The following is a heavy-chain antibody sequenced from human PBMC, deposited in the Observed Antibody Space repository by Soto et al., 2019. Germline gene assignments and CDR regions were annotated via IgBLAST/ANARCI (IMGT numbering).Heavy chain of an antibody. D-gene: IGHD6-13*01. CDR2: INAGNGNT. J-gene: IGHJ6*02. V-gene: IGHV1-3*01. CDR3: ASSHIAAAPYGMGV. CDR1: GYTFTSYA. Sequence: QVQLVQSGAEVKKPGASVKVSCKASGYTFTSYAMHWVRQAPGQRLEWTGWINAGNGNTKYSQKFQGRVTITRDTSASTAYMELSSLRSEDTAVYYCASSHIAAAPYGMGVWGQGTTVTVSS.